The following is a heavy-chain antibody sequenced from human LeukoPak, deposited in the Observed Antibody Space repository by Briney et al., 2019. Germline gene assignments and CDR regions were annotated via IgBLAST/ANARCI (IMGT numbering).Heavy chain of an antibody. J-gene: IGHJ4*02. V-gene: IGHV3-49*03. CDR1: GFTFTDYA. CDR2: IRRKPSGGTT. Sequence: GGSLRLSCVTSGFTFTDYAISWFRQAPGKGLEWVGFIRRKPSGGTTDYAAFVKGRFTISRDNSKSIVYLQMNSLDSEDTAMYYCTRGVGYTYGWSDWGQGTLVTVSS. D-gene: IGHD1-1*01. CDR3: TRGVGYTYGWSD.